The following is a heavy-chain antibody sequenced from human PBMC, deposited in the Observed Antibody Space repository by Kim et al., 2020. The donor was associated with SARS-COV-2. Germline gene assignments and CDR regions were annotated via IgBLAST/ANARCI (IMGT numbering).Heavy chain of an antibody. CDR3: ASARGAAGTPYYYYGMDV. J-gene: IGHJ6*02. CDR2: ISAYNGNT. Sequence: ASVKVSCKASGYTFTSYGISWVRQAPGQGLEWMGWISAYNGNTNYAQKLQGRVTMTTDTSTSTAYMELRSLRSDDTAVYYCASARGAAGTPYYYYGMDVWGQGTTVTVSS. V-gene: IGHV1-18*01. CDR1: GYTFTSYG. D-gene: IGHD6-13*01.